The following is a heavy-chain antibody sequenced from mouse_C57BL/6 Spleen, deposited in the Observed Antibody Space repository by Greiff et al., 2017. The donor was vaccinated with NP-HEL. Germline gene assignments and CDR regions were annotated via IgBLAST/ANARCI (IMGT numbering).Heavy chain of an antibody. D-gene: IGHD1-1*01. CDR1: GFTFTDYY. CDR3: ASSHYYGSLYFDV. V-gene: IGHV7-3*01. CDR2: IRNKANGYTT. Sequence: EVKLMESGGGLVQPGGSLSLSCAASGFTFTDYYMSWVRQPPGKALEWLGFIRNKANGYTTEYSASVKGRFTISRDNSQSILYLQMKALRAEDSATYYCASSHYYGSLYFDVWGTGTTVTVSS. J-gene: IGHJ1*03.